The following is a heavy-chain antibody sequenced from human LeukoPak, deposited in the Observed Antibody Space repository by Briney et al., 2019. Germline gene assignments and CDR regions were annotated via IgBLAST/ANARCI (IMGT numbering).Heavy chain of an antibody. CDR3: ARVKAGYYYYMDV. Sequence: GGSLRLSCAASGFTVSSNYMSWVRQAPGKGLEWVSVIYSGGSTYYADSVKGRFTISRDNSKNTLYPQMNSLRAEDTAVYYCARVKAGYYYYMDVWGKGTTVTVSS. CDR1: GFTVSSNY. CDR2: IYSGGST. J-gene: IGHJ6*03. V-gene: IGHV3-53*01. D-gene: IGHD3-10*01.